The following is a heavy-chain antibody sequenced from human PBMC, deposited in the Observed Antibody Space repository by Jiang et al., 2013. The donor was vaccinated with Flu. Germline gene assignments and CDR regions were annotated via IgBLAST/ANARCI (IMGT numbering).Heavy chain of an antibody. Sequence: SCKASGYTSPIMMSSGCDRPLDKGLSDGWMNPNNGNTAYVQNFQGRITMTRDTSINTSYMELSGLTSEDTAVYYCARVWVKDSTALPHWGQGTLVTVSS. CDR3: ARVWVKDSTALPH. J-gene: IGHJ4*02. CDR1: GYTSPIM. CDR2: MNPNNGNT. D-gene: IGHD2-2*01. V-gene: IGHV1-8*01.